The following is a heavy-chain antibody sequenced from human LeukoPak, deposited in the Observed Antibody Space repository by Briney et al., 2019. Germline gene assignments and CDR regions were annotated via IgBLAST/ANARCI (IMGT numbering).Heavy chain of an antibody. CDR3: ARGRHYAQFDY. D-gene: IGHD3-16*01. CDR1: GGSITSNF. J-gene: IGHJ4*02. Sequence: SETLSLTCTVSGGSITSNFWSWIRQPPGKGLEWIAYIHNTGGTNYNPSLKSRVTISSDTSKNQFSLELRSVTAADTAVYYCARGRHYAQFDYWGQGTLVTVSS. V-gene: IGHV4-59*01. CDR2: IHNTGGT.